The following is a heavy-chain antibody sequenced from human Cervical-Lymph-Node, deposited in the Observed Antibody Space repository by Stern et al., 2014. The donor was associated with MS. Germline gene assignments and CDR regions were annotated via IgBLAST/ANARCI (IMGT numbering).Heavy chain of an antibody. CDR3: ARDLKEGNIMYYYGLDV. CDR1: GYTFSSYA. D-gene: IGHD2/OR15-2a*01. Sequence: QMQLVQSGAEVKKPGASVKVSCRASGYTFSSYAVHWVRQAPGQRLEWLGCIYPGNGHTRYSQKFQGRVTISTDPSANVAYLELSSLRSQDTAVYYCARDLKEGNIMYYYGLDVWGQGTTVTVSS. V-gene: IGHV1-3*01. CDR2: IYPGNGHT. J-gene: IGHJ6*01.